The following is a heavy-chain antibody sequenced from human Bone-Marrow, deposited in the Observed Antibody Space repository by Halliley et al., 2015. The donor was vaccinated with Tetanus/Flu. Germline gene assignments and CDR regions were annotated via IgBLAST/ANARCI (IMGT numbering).Heavy chain of an antibody. CDR3: ARGLGIDV. V-gene: IGHV4-39*01. Sequence: LRLSCTVSGGSLSSGSHYWGWIRQPPGKGLEWIGSIHYSGSTYYNPSLKSRVTISVDTSKNQFSLKLSSVTAADRAVYYCARGLGIDVWGQGTTVTVSS. CDR2: IHYSGST. CDR1: GGSLSSGSHY. J-gene: IGHJ6*02.